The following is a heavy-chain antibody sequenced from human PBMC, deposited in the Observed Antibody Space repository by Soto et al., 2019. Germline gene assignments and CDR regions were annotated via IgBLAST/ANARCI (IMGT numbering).Heavy chain of an antibody. J-gene: IGHJ5*02. CDR3: ARTTYYYGSSFDP. D-gene: IGHD3-10*01. Sequence: SETLSLTCTVSGGSISSGGYYWSWIRQHPGKGLEWIGCIYHSGDTYYNPSLKSRVTISVDTSKNQFSLKLSSVTAADTAVYYCARTTYYYGSSFDPWGQGTLVTVSS. V-gene: IGHV4-31*03. CDR2: IYHSGDT. CDR1: GGSISSGGYY.